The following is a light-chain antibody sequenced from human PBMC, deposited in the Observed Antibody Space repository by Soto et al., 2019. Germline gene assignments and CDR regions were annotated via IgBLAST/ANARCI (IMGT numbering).Light chain of an antibody. CDR2: TAS. CDR1: QGISSW. V-gene: IGKV1-12*01. J-gene: IGKJ5*01. CDR3: QHSNSFPIT. Sequence: DIQMTQSPSSVSASVGDRVTITCRASQGISSWLAWYQQKPGKAPKLLIYTASTLQSGVPSRFSGSGSWTDFTLIISSLQPEDSATYYCQHSNSFPITFGQGTRLEIK.